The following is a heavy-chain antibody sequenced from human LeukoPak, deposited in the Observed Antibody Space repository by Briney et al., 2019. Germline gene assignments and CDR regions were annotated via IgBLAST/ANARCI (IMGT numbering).Heavy chain of an antibody. J-gene: IGHJ6*02. V-gene: IGHV1-69*13. CDR2: IIPIFGTA. D-gene: IGHD2-2*01. CDR1: GYTFTSYG. CDR3: ARTNLGYCSSTSCYGDYYYYYGMDV. Sequence: GASVKVSCKASGYTFTSYGISWVRQAPGQGLEWMGGIIPIFGTANYAQKFQGRVTITADESTSTAYMELSSLRSEDTAVYYCARTNLGYCSSTSCYGDYYYYYGMDVWGQGTTVTVSS.